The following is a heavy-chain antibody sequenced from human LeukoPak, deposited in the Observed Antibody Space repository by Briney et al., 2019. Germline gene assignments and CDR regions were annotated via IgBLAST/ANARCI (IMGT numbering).Heavy chain of an antibody. D-gene: IGHD3-10*01. CDR1: GFTFSSYW. CDR2: IKSKTDGGTT. Sequence: GGSLRLSCAASGFTFSSYWMSWVRQAPGKGLEWVGRIKSKTDGGTTDYAAPVKGRFTISRDDSKNTLYLQMNSLKTEDTAVYYCTTAGYGSGMAFDIWGQGTMVTVSS. CDR3: TTAGYGSGMAFDI. J-gene: IGHJ3*02. V-gene: IGHV3-15*01.